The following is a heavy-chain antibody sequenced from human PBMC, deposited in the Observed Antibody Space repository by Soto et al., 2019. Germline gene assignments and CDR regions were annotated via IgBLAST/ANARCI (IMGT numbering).Heavy chain of an antibody. V-gene: IGHV1-8*02. Sequence: ASVKVSCKASGGTFSSYAISWVRQATGQGLEWMGWMNPNSGNTGYAQKFQGRVTMTRNTSISTAYMELSSLRSEDTAVYYCATGGWYYDFWSGYYGYWGQGTLVTVSS. CDR3: ATGGWYYDFWSGYYGY. J-gene: IGHJ4*02. CDR2: MNPNSGNT. CDR1: GGTFSSYA. D-gene: IGHD3-3*01.